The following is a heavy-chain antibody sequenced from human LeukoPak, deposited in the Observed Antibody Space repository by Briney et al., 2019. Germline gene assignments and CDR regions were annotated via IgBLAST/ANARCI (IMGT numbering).Heavy chain of an antibody. CDR3: ARDSPLLLFWYFDL. CDR2: IIPILGIA. J-gene: IGHJ2*01. V-gene: IGHV1-69*04. Sequence: ASVKVSCKASGGTFSSYAISWVRQAPGQGLEWMGRIIPILGIANYAQKFQGRVTITADKSTSTAYMELSSLRSEDTAVYYCARDSPLLLFWYFDLWGRGTLVTVSS. CDR1: GGTFSSYA. D-gene: IGHD3-10*01.